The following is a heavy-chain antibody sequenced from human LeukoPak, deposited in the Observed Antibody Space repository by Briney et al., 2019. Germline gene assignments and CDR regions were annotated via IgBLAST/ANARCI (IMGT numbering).Heavy chain of an antibody. J-gene: IGHJ4*02. CDR1: GYTFTGYY. V-gene: IGHV1-2*02. Sequence: ASVKVFCKASGYTFTGYYMHWVRQAPGQGREWMGWINPNSGGTNYAQKFQGRVTMTRDTSISTAYMELSRLRSDDTAVYYCARDPGYYDSSGYPVFGYWGQGTLVTVSS. D-gene: IGHD3-22*01. CDR2: INPNSGGT. CDR3: ARDPGYYDSSGYPVFGY.